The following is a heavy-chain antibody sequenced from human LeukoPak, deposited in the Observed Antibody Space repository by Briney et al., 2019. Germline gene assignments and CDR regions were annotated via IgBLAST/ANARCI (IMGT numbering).Heavy chain of an antibody. D-gene: IGHD3-3*01. Sequence: NPSETLSLTCTVSGGSISSSSYYSGWIRQPPGKGLEWIGSIYYSGSTYYNPSLKSRVTISVDTSKNQFSLKLSSVTAADTAVYYCASRDFWSGRWGQGTLVTVSS. CDR2: IYYSGST. J-gene: IGHJ4*02. V-gene: IGHV4-39*01. CDR3: ASRDFWSGR. CDR1: GGSISSSSYY.